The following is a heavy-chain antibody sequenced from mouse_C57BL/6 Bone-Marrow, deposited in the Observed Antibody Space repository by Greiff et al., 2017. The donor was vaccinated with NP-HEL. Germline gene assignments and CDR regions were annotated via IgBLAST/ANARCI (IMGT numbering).Heavy chain of an antibody. V-gene: IGHV1-22*01. D-gene: IGHD1-1*01. CDR2: INPNNGGT. Sequence: EVQLQQSGPELVKPGASVKMSCKASGYTFTDYNMHWVKQSHGKSLEWIGYINPNNGGTSYNQKFKGKATLTVNKSSSTAYMELRSLTSEESAVYYCARGYYGSSYWFAYWGQGTLVTVSA. CDR3: ARGYYGSSYWFAY. CDR1: GYTFTDYN. J-gene: IGHJ3*01.